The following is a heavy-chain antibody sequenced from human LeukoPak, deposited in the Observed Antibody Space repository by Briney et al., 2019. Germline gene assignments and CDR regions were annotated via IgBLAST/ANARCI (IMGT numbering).Heavy chain of an antibody. V-gene: IGHV3-23*01. CDR1: GFTFSTYA. Sequence: PGGSLRLSCAASGFTFSTYAMSWVRQAPGKGLEWVSGISGSGGSTFYADSVKGRFTISRDNSKNTLYLQMNSLRAEDTAVYYCVRGYSYGWFDPWGQGTLVTVSS. CDR2: ISGSGGST. D-gene: IGHD5-18*01. J-gene: IGHJ5*02. CDR3: VRGYSYGWFDP.